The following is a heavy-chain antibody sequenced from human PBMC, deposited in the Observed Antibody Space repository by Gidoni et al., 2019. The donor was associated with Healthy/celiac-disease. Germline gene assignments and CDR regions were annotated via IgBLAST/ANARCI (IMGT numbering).Heavy chain of an antibody. Sequence: EVQLVESGGGLVQPGGSLRLSCAASGFTFSSYEMNWVRQAPGKGLEWVSYIRSSGSTIYDADSVKGRFTISRDNAKNSLYLQMNSLRAEDTAVYYCASLRFLGFDYWGQGTLVTVSS. CDR1: GFTFSSYE. CDR2: IRSSGSTI. D-gene: IGHD3-3*01. J-gene: IGHJ4*02. CDR3: ASLRFLGFDY. V-gene: IGHV3-48*03.